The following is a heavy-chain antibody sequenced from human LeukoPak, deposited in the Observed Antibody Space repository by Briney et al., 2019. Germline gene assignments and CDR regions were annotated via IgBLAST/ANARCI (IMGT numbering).Heavy chain of an antibody. CDR2: IYSGGST. CDR3: ARGLRASMVRGASGGH. V-gene: IGHV3-66*01. D-gene: IGHD3-10*01. J-gene: IGHJ4*02. Sequence: PGGSLRLSCAASGFTVSSNYMSWVRQAPGKGLEWVSVIYSGGSTYYADSVKGRFTISRDNSKNTLYLQMSSLRAEDTAVYYCARGLRASMVRGASGGHWGQGTLVTVSS. CDR1: GFTVSSNY.